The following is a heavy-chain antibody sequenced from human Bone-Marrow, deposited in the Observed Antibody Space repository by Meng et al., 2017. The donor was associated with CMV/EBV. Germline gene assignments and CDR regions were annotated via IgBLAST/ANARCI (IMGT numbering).Heavy chain of an antibody. CDR3: ARDPPPEMATNRGFDY. J-gene: IGHJ4*02. V-gene: IGHV3-30*04. D-gene: IGHD5-24*01. CDR1: GFTFSSYA. CDR2: ISYDGSNK. Sequence: GESLKISCAASGFTFSSYAMHWVRQAPGKGLEWVAVISYDGSNKYYADSVKGRFTISRDNSKNTLYLQMNSLRAGDTAVYYCARDPPPEMATNRGFDYWGQGTLVTVSS.